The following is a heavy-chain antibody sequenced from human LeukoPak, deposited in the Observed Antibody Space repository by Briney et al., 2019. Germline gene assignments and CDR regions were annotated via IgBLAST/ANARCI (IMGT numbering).Heavy chain of an antibody. D-gene: IGHD6-19*01. CDR3: ARYTIAVAGTKFDY. Sequence: PGGCLRLSCAASGFTFIDYYMSWIRQAPGKGLEWVSYISSGSTIHYADSVKGRFTISRDNAKNSLYLQMNSLRAEDTAVYYCARYTIAVAGTKFDYWGQGTLVTVSS. CDR1: GFTFIDYY. V-gene: IGHV3-11*04. J-gene: IGHJ4*02. CDR2: ISSGSTI.